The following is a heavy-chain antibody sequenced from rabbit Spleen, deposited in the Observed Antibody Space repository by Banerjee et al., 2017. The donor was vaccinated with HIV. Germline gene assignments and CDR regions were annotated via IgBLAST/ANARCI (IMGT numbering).Heavy chain of an antibody. CDR3: ARDSAGREDFNL. CDR1: GFSFSSSD. J-gene: IGHJ4*01. Sequence: EESGGDLVKPGASLTLTCTASGFSFSSSDYMCWVRQAPGKGPEWIACIYVGDGSTYYASWVNGRFTISRSTSLNTVTLQMTSLTVADTATYFCARDSAGREDFNLWGQGTLVTVS. D-gene: IGHD4-2*01. CDR2: IYVGDGST. V-gene: IGHV1S47*01.